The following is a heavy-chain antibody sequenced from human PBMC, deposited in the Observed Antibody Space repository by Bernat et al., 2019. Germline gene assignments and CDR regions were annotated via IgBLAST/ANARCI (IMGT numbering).Heavy chain of an antibody. CDR1: GGSFSGYY. Sequence: QVQLQQWGAGLLKPSETLSLTCAVYGGSFSGYYWSWIRQPPGKGLEWIGEINHSGSTNYNPSLKSRVTISVDTSKNQFSLRRCSVTAAETAVYYGARVFSATVYDYIWGSYRRSRYYFDYWCQGTLVTVSS. CDR2: INHSGST. V-gene: IGHV4-34*01. D-gene: IGHD3-16*02. J-gene: IGHJ4*02. CDR3: ARVFSATVYDYIWGSYRRSRYYFDY.